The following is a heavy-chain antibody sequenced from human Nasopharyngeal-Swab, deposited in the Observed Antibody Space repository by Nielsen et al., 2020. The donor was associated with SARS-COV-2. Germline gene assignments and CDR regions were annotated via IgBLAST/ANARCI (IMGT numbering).Heavy chain of an antibody. D-gene: IGHD3-3*01. CDR1: GGSISSGDYY. CDR3: ARDRAGVTIFGVVILDAFDI. CDR2: IYYSGST. V-gene: IGHV4-31*03. Sequence: SETLSLTCTVSGGSISSGDYYWSWIRQHPGKGLEWIGYIYYSGSTYYNPSLKSRVTISVDTSKNQFSLKLSSVTAADTAVYYCARDRAGVTIFGVVILDAFDIWGQGTMVTVSS. J-gene: IGHJ3*02.